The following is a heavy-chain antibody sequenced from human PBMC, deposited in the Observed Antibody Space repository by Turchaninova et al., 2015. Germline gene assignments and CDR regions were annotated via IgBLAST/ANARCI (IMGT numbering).Heavy chain of an antibody. CDR1: VFNVKAFL. CDR2: RQSDVTGV. D-gene: IGHD2/OR15-2a*01. J-gene: IGHJ6*02. V-gene: IGHV3-7*03. Sequence: EVQMVEDVGRLVQSWGALRRLCAGAVFNVKAFLRTCGRQARGNGLEWWTHRQSDVTGVSSWYSIKCRFTISRDNAKNSSYLQMNSLRADETAVYYLARDQGTTRRSFGVDVWGQGTTVTVSS. CDR3: ARDQGTTRRSFGVDV.